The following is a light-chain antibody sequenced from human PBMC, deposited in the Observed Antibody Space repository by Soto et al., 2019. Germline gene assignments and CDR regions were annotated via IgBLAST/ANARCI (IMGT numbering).Light chain of an antibody. CDR3: QQSSYIPVP. CDR1: QSIRIH. CDR2: AAS. V-gene: IGKV1-39*01. J-gene: IGKJ4*01. Sequence: DIQMSPSKNTLSAANGDMVTITCRASQSIRIHLNWYQQQPGRAPKLLIFAASSLQSGVPSRFRGSGSGTEFTLTIRSLQPEDYASYICQQSSYIPVPFGGGTKVAI.